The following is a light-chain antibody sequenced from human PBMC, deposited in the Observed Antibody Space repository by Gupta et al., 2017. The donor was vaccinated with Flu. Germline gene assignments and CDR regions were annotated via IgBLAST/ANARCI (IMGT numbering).Light chain of an antibody. Sequence: QSVLTQPPSASGTPGQRVTISCSGSNSNIGTNTVNWYQQLPGTAPKLLIYTNSQRPSGVPDRFSGSKSGTSAYLAISGLRSDDEADYDGAAWDYSLNGWVCGGGTQL. CDR3: AAWDYSLNGWV. CDR1: NSNIGTNT. V-gene: IGLV1-44*01. J-gene: IGLJ3*02. CDR2: TNS.